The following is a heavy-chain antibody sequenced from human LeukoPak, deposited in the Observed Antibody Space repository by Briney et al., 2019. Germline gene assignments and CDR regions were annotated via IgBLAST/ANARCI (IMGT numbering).Heavy chain of an antibody. Sequence: GGCLRPSRPVAAITLRNYGMSCVRQAPGKGLEWVAGITDIEGSTNYPASVKRRFTISRDNPKNTLYLQMSSLRAEDTAVYFCAKRGVVSRVILVVFHRQAYYFESWGQGALVTASS. CDR2: ITDIEGST. CDR1: AITLRNYG. V-gene: IGHV3-23*01. CDR3: AKRGVVSRVILVVFHRQAYYFES. D-gene: IGHD3-22*01. J-gene: IGHJ4*02.